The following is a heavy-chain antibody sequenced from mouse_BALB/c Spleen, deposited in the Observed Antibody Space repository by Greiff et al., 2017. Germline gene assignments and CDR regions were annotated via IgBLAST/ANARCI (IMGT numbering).Heavy chain of an antibody. J-gene: IGHJ2*01. CDR2: IRNKANGYTT. Sequence: EVKLVESGGGLVQPGGSLRLSCATSGFTFTDYYMSWVRQPPGKALEWLGFIRNKANGYTTEYSASVKGRFTISRDNSQSILYLQMNTLRAEDSATYYCARDIGGYYFDYWGQGTTLTVSS. D-gene: IGHD1-1*02. CDR1: GFTFTDYY. CDR3: ARDIGGYYFDY. V-gene: IGHV7-3*02.